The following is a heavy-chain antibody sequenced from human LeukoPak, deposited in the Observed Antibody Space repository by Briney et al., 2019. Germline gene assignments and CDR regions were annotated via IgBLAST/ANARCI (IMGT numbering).Heavy chain of an antibody. V-gene: IGHV3-48*01. CDR1: GFTFSSYS. J-gene: IGHJ5*02. CDR2: ISSASNTI. CDR3: ARDGWFGDYNWFDP. D-gene: IGHD3-10*01. Sequence: GGSLRLSCAASGFTFSSYSMNWVRQAPGKGLEWVSYISSASNTIYYADSVKGRFTISRDNAKNTLYLQMNSLRAEDTAMYYCARDGWFGDYNWFDPWGQGTLVTVSS.